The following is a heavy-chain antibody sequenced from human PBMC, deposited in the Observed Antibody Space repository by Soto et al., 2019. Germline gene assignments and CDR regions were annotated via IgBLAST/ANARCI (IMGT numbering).Heavy chain of an antibody. D-gene: IGHD4-17*01. CDR3: ARVTMVIRDSDHFGVDV. V-gene: IGHV4-38-2*02. CDR2: ISHSGTT. Sequence: SETLSLTCLVSGFPISSTYSWGWIRQPPGKGLEWIGSISHSGTTSYSPSLTSRVSISVDTSKNQVSLKLTSVTAADTAVYFCARVTMVIRDSDHFGVDVWGHGTTVTGS. CDR1: GFPISSTYS. J-gene: IGHJ6*02.